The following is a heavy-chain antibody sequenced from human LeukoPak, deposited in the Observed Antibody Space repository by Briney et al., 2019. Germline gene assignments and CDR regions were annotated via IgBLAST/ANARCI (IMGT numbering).Heavy chain of an antibody. Sequence: PGGSLRLSCAASGFTFDDYGMSWVRQAPGKGLEWVSGINWNGGSTGYADSVKGRFTISRDNAKNSLYLQMNSLRAEDTALYHCARGGYSSSWSHYYYYYYGMDVWGQGTTVTVSS. V-gene: IGHV3-20*01. J-gene: IGHJ6*02. CDR2: INWNGGST. D-gene: IGHD6-13*01. CDR3: ARGGYSSSWSHYYYYYYGMDV. CDR1: GFTFDDYG.